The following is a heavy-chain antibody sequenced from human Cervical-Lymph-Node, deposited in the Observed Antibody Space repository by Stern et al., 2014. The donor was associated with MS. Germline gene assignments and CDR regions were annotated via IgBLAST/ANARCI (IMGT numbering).Heavy chain of an antibody. V-gene: IGHV3-74*02. J-gene: IGHJ4*02. CDR2: INSDGTST. Sequence: EVQLVESGGGLVQPGGSLRLSCAASGFTFSSYWMHWVRQAPGKGLVWVSRINSDGTSTTYADSVKGRFTISRDNANNTLYLQMNSLRDEDTAVYYCAKGGSYVIDYWGQGTLVTVSS. CDR3: AKGGSYVIDY. D-gene: IGHD1-26*01. CDR1: GFTFSSYW.